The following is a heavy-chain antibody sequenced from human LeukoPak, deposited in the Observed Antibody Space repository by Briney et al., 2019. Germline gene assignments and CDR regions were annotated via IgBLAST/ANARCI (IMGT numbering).Heavy chain of an antibody. D-gene: IGHD3-16*01. CDR2: ISSSSSYI. CDR1: GFTFSSYS. Sequence: PGGSLRLSCAASGFTFSSYSMNWVRQAPGKGLEWVSSISSSSSYIYYADSVKGRFTISRDNVKNSLYLQMNSLRAEDTAVYYCAALRRGKYGMDVWGQGTTVTVSS. CDR3: AALRRGKYGMDV. V-gene: IGHV3-21*01. J-gene: IGHJ6*02.